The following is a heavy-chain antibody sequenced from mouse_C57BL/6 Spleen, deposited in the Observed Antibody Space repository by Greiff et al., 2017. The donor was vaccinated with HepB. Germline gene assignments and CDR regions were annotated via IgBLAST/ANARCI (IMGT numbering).Heavy chain of an antibody. J-gene: IGHJ4*01. CDR3: ARGGYYEGLYAMDY. CDR1: GYTFTSYG. Sequence: VQLQQSGAELARPGASVKLSCKASGYTFTSYGISWVKQRTGQGLEWIGELYPRSGNTYYNETFKGKTTLTADKSSSTAYIELRSLTSADSAVYFCARGGYYEGLYAMDYWGQGTSVTVSS. CDR2: LYPRSGNT. V-gene: IGHV1-81*01. D-gene: IGHD2-3*01.